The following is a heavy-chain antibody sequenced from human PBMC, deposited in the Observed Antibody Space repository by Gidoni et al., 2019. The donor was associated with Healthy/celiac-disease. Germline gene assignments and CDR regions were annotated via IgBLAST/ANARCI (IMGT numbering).Heavy chain of an antibody. J-gene: IGHJ5*02. CDR3: ARIPLLYSSSWYGGWFDP. CDR2: ICSNDEK. Sequence: QVTLKESGPVLVQPTETLTLTCPVSGFSLITSSMGVSWIRQPPEKALEWRAHICSNDEKSSSTALKSRLTISKDTSKRQVVLTMTNIDPVDTATYYCARIPLLYSSSWYGGWFDPWGQGTLVTVSS. CDR1: GFSLITSSMG. D-gene: IGHD6-13*01. V-gene: IGHV2-26*01.